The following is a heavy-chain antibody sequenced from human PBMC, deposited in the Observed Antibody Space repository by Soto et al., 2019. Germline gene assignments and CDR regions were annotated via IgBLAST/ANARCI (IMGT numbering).Heavy chain of an antibody. CDR3: ARDTGYSSGWYYGDYYYYGMDV. CDR1: GASVTSGGYF. D-gene: IGHD6-19*01. J-gene: IGHJ6*02. CDR2: IYSSGAS. Sequence: PSETLSLTCSVSGASVTSGGYFRTWIRQLPGKGLEWIGYIYSSGASHYNPSLQSRLSMSLDTSTNQFSLKLTSVTVADTAVYYCARDTGYSSGWYYGDYYYYGMDVWGQGTTVTVS. V-gene: IGHV4-31*02.